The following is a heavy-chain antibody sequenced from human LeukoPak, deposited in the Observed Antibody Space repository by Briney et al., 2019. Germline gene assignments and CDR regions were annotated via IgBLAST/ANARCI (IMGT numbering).Heavy chain of an antibody. CDR3: ARHFLAAAGTPDAFDI. J-gene: IGHJ3*02. CDR2: IYYSGST. CDR1: LGSISSSSYY. V-gene: IGHV4-39*01. Sequence: SETLSLTCTGSLGSISSSSYYWGWIRQPPGKGLEWIGSIYYSGSTYYNTSLKSRVTISVDTSKNQFSLKLSCVTAADTAVYYCARHFLAAAGTPDAFDIWGQGTMVTVSS. D-gene: IGHD6-13*01.